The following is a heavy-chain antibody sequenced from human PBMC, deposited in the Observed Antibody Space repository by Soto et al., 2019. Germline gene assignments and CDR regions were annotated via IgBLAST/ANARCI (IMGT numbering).Heavy chain of an antibody. CDR2: IYYNGTT. J-gene: IGHJ4*02. CDR3: ARMRYGEKLKFDY. CDR1: GGSISSPNFY. V-gene: IGHV4-30-4*02. D-gene: IGHD1-1*01. Sequence: SDTLSLTCTVSGGSISSPNFYWSWIRQHPGKGLEWIGHIYYNGTTYYNPTLKSRVSISVDTSKNQFSLKLSSVTAADTAVYYCARMRYGEKLKFDYWGQGTLVTVSS.